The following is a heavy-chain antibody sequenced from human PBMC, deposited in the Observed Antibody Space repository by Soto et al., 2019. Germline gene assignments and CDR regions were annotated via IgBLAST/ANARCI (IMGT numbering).Heavy chain of an antibody. CDR3: ARGSIVATILFDP. D-gene: IGHD5-12*01. V-gene: IGHV4-59*01. Sequence: SETLSLTCSISGGSIGYYYWSWIRQPPGKGLEWIGYIFYSGSTKYNPSLKSRVTISVDTSKNQFSLKLSSVTAADTAVYYCARGSIVATILFDPWGQGTLVTVSS. CDR1: GGSIGYYY. J-gene: IGHJ5*02. CDR2: IFYSGST.